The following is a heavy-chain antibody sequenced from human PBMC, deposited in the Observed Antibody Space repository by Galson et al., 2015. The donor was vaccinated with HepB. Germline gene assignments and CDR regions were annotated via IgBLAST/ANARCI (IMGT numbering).Heavy chain of an antibody. Sequence: SLRLSCAASGFTFSSYWMSWVRQAPGKGLEWVANIKQDGSEKYYVDSVKGRFTISRGNAKNSLYLQMNSLRAEDTAVYYCARDDRQYQGGSDYYYYMDVWGKGTTVTVSS. CDR1: GFTFSSYW. V-gene: IGHV3-7*03. CDR3: ARDDRQYQGGSDYYYYMDV. CDR2: IKQDGSEK. J-gene: IGHJ6*03. D-gene: IGHD2-2*01.